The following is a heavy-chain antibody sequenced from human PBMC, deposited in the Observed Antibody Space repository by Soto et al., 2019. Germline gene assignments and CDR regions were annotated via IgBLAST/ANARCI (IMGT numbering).Heavy chain of an antibody. V-gene: IGHV3-48*02. J-gene: IGHJ4*02. CDR1: GFTFSIYG. D-gene: IGHD2-21*02. CDR2: ISSSSMTI. Sequence: GGSLRLSCAASGFTFSIYGMNGVRQAPGKGLEWGSYISSSSMTIYYADSVKCRCTISRDNAKASLSLQLQSLRDEDPAVYYCAGGRVVVMTGLDYWGQGTVVNVSS. CDR3: AGGRVVVMTGLDY.